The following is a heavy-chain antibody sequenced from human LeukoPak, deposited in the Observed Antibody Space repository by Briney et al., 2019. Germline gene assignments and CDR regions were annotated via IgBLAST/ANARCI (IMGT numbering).Heavy chain of an antibody. CDR3: ARDRSDRLAVAGTSAFDY. Sequence: GGSLILSCAASGFTFSSYAMHWVRQAPGKGLEWVAVISYDGSNKYYADSVKGRFTISRDNAKNSLYLQMNSLRAEDTAVYYCARDRSDRLAVAGTSAFDYWGQGTLVTVSS. V-gene: IGHV3-30-3*01. CDR2: ISYDGSNK. CDR1: GFTFSSYA. D-gene: IGHD6-19*01. J-gene: IGHJ4*02.